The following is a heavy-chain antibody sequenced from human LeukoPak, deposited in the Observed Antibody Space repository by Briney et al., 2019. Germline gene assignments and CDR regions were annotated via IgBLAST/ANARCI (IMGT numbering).Heavy chain of an antibody. J-gene: IGHJ6*02. CDR3: AREGAIFGVVIIDYYYGMDV. CDR2: ISYDGSNK. V-gene: IGHV3-30-3*01. CDR1: GFTFSSYA. D-gene: IGHD3-3*01. Sequence: RSLRLSCAASGFTFSSYAMHWVRQAPGKGLEWVAVISYDGSNKYYADSVKGRFTISRDNSKSTLYLQMNSLRAEDTAVYYCAREGAIFGVVIIDYYYGMDVWGQGTTVTVSS.